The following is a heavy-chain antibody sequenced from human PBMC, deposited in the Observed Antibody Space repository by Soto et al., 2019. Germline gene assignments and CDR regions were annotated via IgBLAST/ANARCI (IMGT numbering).Heavy chain of an antibody. CDR2: IDWDDGK. CDR3: ARITQGDYFWFDP. V-gene: IGHV2-70*01. CDR1: GFSLTTSGMC. Sequence: ASGPTLVNPTQTLTLTCSFSGFSLTTSGMCVGWIRQPPGKALEWLALIDWDDGKFYSPSLKTRLTISKDTSKNQVVLTMTNMDSVDTATYFCARITQGDYFWFDPWGPGTLVTVSS. D-gene: IGHD4-17*01. J-gene: IGHJ5*02.